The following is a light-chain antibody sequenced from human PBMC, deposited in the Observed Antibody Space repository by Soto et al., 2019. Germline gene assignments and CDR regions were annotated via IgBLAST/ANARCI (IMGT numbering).Light chain of an antibody. CDR3: QQYDQWPQT. V-gene: IGKV3-20*01. CDR1: QSLSSSY. CDR2: GAS. Sequence: EIVLTQSPGALSLSPGEGATLSCRASQSLSSSYVAWYQQKVGQPPRLLIYGASNRATGIPDRFSGSWSGTEFTLTISRLEPEDFAVYYCQQYDQWPQTFGQGTK. J-gene: IGKJ1*01.